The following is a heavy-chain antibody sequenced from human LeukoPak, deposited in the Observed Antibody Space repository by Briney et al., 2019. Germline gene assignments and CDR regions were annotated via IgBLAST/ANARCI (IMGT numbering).Heavy chain of an antibody. V-gene: IGHV3-21*01. CDR2: ISSSSSYI. J-gene: IGHJ4*02. Sequence: GGSLRLSCAASGFTFNRNAISWVRQAPGKGLEWVSSISSSSSYIYYADSVKGRFTISRDNAKNSLYLQMNSLRAEDTAVYYCARDDYFDYWGQGTLVTVSS. CDR3: ARDDYFDY. CDR1: GFTFNRNA.